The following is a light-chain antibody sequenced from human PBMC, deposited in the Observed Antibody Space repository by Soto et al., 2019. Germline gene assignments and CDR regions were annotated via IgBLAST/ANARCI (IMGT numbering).Light chain of an antibody. CDR3: QQYKSYSQWT. CDR1: QRVTSSY. V-gene: IGKV3-20*01. CDR2: GAS. J-gene: IGKJ1*01. Sequence: EMVLTQSPRTLSLSPGENATLSCRAIQRVTSSYLTWYQQKPGQAPRLLIYGASSRATGIPDRFSGSGSGTEFTLTISSLQADDSATYYCQQYKSYSQWTLGQGTKVDI.